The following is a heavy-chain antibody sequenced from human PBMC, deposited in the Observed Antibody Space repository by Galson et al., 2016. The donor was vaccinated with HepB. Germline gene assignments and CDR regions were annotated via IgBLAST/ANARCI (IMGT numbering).Heavy chain of an antibody. D-gene: IGHD5-18*01. CDR1: GFTFSSYS. CDR3: ARARVGYQDAFDI. Sequence: SLRLSCAASGFTFSSYSMNWVRQAPGKGLEWVSSISSSSSYIYYADSVKGRFTISRDNAKNSLYLQMNSLGAEDTAVYYCARARVGYQDAFDIWGQGTMVTVSS. J-gene: IGHJ3*02. CDR2: ISSSSSYI. V-gene: IGHV3-21*01.